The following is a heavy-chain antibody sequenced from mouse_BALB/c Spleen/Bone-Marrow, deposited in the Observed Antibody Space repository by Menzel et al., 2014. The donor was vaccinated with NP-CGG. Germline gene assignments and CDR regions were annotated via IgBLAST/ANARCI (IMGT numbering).Heavy chain of an antibody. J-gene: IGHJ4*01. V-gene: IGHV5-17*02. CDR2: ISSGSSTI. CDR1: GFTFSSFG. Sequence: EVQGVESGGGLVQPGGSRKLSCAASGFTFSSFGMHWVRQAPEKGLEWVAYISSGSSTIYYADTEKGRFTISRDNPKNTLFLQMTSLRSEDTAMYYCARKGALITHYYAMDYWGQGTSVTVSS. CDR3: ARKGALITHYYAMDY. D-gene: IGHD2-4*01.